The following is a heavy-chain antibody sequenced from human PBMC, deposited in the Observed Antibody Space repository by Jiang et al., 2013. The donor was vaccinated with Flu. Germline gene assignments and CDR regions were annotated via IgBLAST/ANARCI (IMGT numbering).Heavy chain of an antibody. CDR2: ISGGGSKT. CDR3: AKDHSLVAWLVGMYFDY. D-gene: IGHD6-19*01. J-gene: IGHJ4*02. V-gene: IGHV3-23*01. CDR1: GFHFGSYD. Sequence: VQLLESGGGLVQPGGSLRLSCTASGFHFGSYDMSWVRQAPGEGLEWVSGISGGGSKTYYADSVKGRFTVSRDNSKNILYLQMNNLRAEDTAIYYCAKDHSLVAWLVGMYFDYWGQGSLVTVSS.